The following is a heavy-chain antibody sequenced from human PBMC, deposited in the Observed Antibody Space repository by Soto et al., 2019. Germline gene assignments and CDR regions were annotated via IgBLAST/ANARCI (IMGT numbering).Heavy chain of an antibody. J-gene: IGHJ6*02. CDR1: GFTFSSYA. Sequence: EVRLLESGGGLVQPGGSLRLSCAASGFTFSSYAMSWVRQAPGKGLEWVSAISGSGGGTYYADSVKGRFTISRDNSKNTLYLQMNSLRAEDTAVYYCAKYYGDYGRYYYYYGMDVWGQGTTVTVSS. V-gene: IGHV3-23*01. CDR2: ISGSGGGT. D-gene: IGHD4-17*01. CDR3: AKYYGDYGRYYYYYGMDV.